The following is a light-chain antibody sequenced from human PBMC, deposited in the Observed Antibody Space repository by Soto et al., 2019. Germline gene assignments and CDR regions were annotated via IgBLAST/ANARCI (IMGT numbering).Light chain of an antibody. J-gene: IGKJ1*01. CDR3: QQDNNWPGT. CDR1: QSVSSN. Sequence: EIVMTMSPATLSVSPGERATLSCRASQSVSSNLAWYQQKPGQAPRLLIYGASTRATGIPARFSGSGSGTEFTLTISSLQSEDFAVYYCQQDNNWPGTFGQGTKVDIK. CDR2: GAS. V-gene: IGKV3-15*01.